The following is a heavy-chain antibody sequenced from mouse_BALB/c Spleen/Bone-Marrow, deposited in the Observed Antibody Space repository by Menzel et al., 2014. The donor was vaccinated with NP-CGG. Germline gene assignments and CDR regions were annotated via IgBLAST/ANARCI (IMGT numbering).Heavy chain of an antibody. CDR3: VRLKSNIAF. Sequence: QVQLQQSGAELARPGASVKMSCKASGYTFNDYTMHWVKQRPGQVLEWIGSINPSSTYTNYNQKFKDKATLTADKSSITAYMQLSSLASEDSAVYYCVRLKSNIAFWGQGTPVTVSA. V-gene: IGHV1-4*01. CDR2: INPSSTYT. D-gene: IGHD6-2*01. CDR1: GYTFNDYT. J-gene: IGHJ3*01.